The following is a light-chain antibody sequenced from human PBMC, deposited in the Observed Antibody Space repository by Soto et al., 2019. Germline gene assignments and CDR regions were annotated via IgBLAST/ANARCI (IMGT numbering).Light chain of an antibody. Sequence: DIQMTQSPSSLSASVGDRVTITCRASQGINNYLAWYQQKPGKVPKLLIFAASTLQSGVPSRFSGSGSGNEFTLTISGLQPEDVATYYCQNYNSAPFTFGHGTTVDIK. CDR1: QGINNY. CDR3: QNYNSAPFT. J-gene: IGKJ3*01. CDR2: AAS. V-gene: IGKV1-27*01.